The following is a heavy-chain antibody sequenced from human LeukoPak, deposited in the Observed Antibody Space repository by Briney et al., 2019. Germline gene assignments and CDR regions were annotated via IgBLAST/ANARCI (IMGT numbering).Heavy chain of an antibody. J-gene: IGHJ4*02. D-gene: IGHD1-26*01. Sequence: GGSLRLSCAASGFTFNTYAMSWVRQAPGKGLEWVAFIRYDGSNKYYADSVKGRFTISRDNSKNTLYLQMNSLRAEDTAVYYCAKGQKWEPILDYWGQGTLVTVSS. V-gene: IGHV3-30*02. CDR1: GFTFNTYA. CDR3: AKGQKWEPILDY. CDR2: IRYDGSNK.